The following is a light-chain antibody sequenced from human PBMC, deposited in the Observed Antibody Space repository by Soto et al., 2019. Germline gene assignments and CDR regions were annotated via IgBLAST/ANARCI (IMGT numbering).Light chain of an antibody. CDR2: GAS. CDR3: QQYGTSPII. Sequence: ENALPQSPGTLSLSPGERATLSCRASQTVSSYLTWYQQRPGQAPRLLIYGASKRATGIPDRFSGSGSGTDFTLTISRLEPEDFALYYCQQYGTSPIIFGQGTRLEIK. V-gene: IGKV3-20*01. J-gene: IGKJ5*01. CDR1: QTVSSY.